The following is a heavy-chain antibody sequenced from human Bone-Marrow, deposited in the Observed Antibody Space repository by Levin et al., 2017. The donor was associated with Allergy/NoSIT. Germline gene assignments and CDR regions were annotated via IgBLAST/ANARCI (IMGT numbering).Heavy chain of an antibody. CDR2: ISGSGGST. D-gene: IGHD3-3*01. CDR3: AKDWAAVYYDFWSGYYSSPIFDY. Sequence: GGSLRLSCAASGFTFSSYAMSWVRQAPGKGLEWVSAISGSGGSTYYADSVKGRFTISRDNSKNTLYLQMNSLRAEDTAVYYCAKDWAAVYYDFWSGYYSSPIFDYWGQGTLVTVSS. J-gene: IGHJ4*02. V-gene: IGHV3-23*01. CDR1: GFTFSSYA.